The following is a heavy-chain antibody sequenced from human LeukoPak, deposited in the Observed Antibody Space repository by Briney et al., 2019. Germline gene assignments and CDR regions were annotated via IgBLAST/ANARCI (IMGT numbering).Heavy chain of an antibody. V-gene: IGHV4-30-2*01. J-gene: IGHJ4*02. CDR1: GGSISSGGYS. Sequence: SETLSLTCAVSGGSISSGGYSWSWIRQPPGKGLEWIGYIYHSGSTYYNPSLKSRVTISADRSKNQFSLKLSSVTAADTAVYYCARGLGGLNYGDYFDYWGQGTLVTVSS. CDR2: IYHSGST. D-gene: IGHD4-17*01. CDR3: ARGLGGLNYGDYFDY.